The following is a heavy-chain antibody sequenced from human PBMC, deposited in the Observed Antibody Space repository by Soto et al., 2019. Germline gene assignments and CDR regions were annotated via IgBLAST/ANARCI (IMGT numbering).Heavy chain of an antibody. CDR1: GFTFSTYS. Sequence: PGGSLRLSCAASGFTFSTYSMNWVRQAPGKGLEWVSGIGGSGSNTYYADSVKGRFTISRDNSKNTLFLQMNSLRAEDTAEYYCARVVRYFDTPYGMDVWGQGTTVTVSS. CDR3: ARVVRYFDTPYGMDV. D-gene: IGHD3-9*01. CDR2: IGGSGSNT. J-gene: IGHJ6*02. V-gene: IGHV3-23*01.